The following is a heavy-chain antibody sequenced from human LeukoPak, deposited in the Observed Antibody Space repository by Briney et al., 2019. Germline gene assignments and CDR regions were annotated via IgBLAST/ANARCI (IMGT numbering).Heavy chain of an antibody. CDR3: ARANYYDSSGLRY. J-gene: IGHJ4*02. Sequence: SETLSLTCTVSGGSISSYSWSWIRQPPGKGLEWIGYMYYSGSTNYNPSLKSRVTISVDTSKNQFSLKLSSVTAADTAVYYCARANYYDSSGLRYWGQGTLVTVSS. CDR2: MYYSGST. D-gene: IGHD3-22*01. V-gene: IGHV4-59*12. CDR1: GGSISSYS.